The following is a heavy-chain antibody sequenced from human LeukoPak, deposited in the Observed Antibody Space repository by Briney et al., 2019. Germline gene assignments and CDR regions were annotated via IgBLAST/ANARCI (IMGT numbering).Heavy chain of an antibody. CDR1: GFTFSSYW. CDR3: AKVGSLSSGDYVIWFDP. Sequence: GGSLRLSCAASGFTFSSYWMHWVRQAPGKGLVWVSRINSDGSSTSYADSAKGRFTISRDNAKNTLYLQMNSLRAEDTAVYYCAKVGSLSSGDYVIWFDPWGQGTLVTVSS. J-gene: IGHJ5*02. V-gene: IGHV3-74*01. D-gene: IGHD4-17*01. CDR2: INSDGSST.